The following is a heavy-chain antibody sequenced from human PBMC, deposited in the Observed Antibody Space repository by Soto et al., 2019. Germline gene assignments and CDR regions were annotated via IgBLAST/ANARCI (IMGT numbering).Heavy chain of an antibody. J-gene: IGHJ4*02. CDR1: GYTFTSYY. V-gene: IGHV1-46*01. D-gene: IGHD5-12*01. CDR3: ARVRGYSGYSY. CDR2: INPSGGST. Sequence: GASVKVSCKASGYTFTSYYMHWVRQAPGQGLEWMGIINPSGGSTSYAQKFQGRVTITTDESTSTAYMELSSLRSEDTAVYYCARVRGYSGYSYWGQGTLVTVSS.